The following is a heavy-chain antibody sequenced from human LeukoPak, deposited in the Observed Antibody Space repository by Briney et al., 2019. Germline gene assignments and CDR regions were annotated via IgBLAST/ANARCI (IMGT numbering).Heavy chain of an antibody. J-gene: IGHJ5*02. CDR3: ARGQQWFDP. D-gene: IGHD6-13*01. V-gene: IGHV4-59*12. CDR1: GGSISGYY. CDR2: IYSSGST. Sequence: SETLSLTCTVSGGSISGYYRTWIRQPPGKGLEWIGYIYSSGSTKYNPSLKSPITISVDTSKNQLSLKLSSVTAADTAVYYCARGQQWFDPWGQGTLVTVSS.